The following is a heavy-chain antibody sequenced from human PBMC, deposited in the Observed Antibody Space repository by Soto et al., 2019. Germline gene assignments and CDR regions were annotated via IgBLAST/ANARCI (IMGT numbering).Heavy chain of an antibody. CDR1: GYTFTSYG. D-gene: IGHD3-22*01. V-gene: IGHV1-18*01. Sequence: GASVKVSCKASGYTFTSYGISWVRQAPGQGLEWMGWISAYNGNTNYAQKLQGRVTMTTDTSTTTAYMELRSLRSDDTAVYYCARSNLRVGTKIVVVLSGRDVWG. CDR3: ARSNLRVGTKIVVVLSGRDV. J-gene: IGHJ6*02. CDR2: ISAYNGNT.